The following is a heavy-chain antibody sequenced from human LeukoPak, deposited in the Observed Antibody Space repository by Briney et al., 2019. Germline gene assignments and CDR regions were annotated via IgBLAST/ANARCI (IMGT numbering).Heavy chain of an antibody. J-gene: IGHJ4*02. CDR1: GFPFSSYW. V-gene: IGHV3-7*04. CDR2: IKQDGSKK. Sequence: GGSLRLSCVASGFPFSSYWMTWVRQAPGKGLEWVANIKQDGSKKSYVDSVKGRFTISRDNAKNSLYLQMNSLRAEDTAIYYCTRVGYIDEGIDYWGREPWSPSPQ. D-gene: IGHD5-24*01. CDR3: TRVGYIDEGIDY.